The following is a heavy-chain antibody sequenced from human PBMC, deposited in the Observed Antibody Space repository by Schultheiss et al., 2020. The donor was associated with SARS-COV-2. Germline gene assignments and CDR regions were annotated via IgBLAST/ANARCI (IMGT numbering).Heavy chain of an antibody. CDR1: DDSIASGVYS. CDR3: ARDQDYGRNAFDI. CDR2: IYYSGST. J-gene: IGHJ3*02. Sequence: SETLSLTCAVSDDSIASGVYSWTWIRQPPGKGLEWIGYIYYSGSTNYNPSLKSRVTMSVDTSKNQFSLKLSSVTAADTAVYYCARDQDYGRNAFDIWGQGTMVTVSS. V-gene: IGHV4-30-2*05. D-gene: IGHD4/OR15-4a*01.